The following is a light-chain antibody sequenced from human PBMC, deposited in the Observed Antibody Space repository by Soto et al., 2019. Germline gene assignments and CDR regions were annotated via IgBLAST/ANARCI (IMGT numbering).Light chain of an antibody. CDR2: AAS. J-gene: IGKJ5*01. CDR3: QHLNTYPLT. Sequence: DIQLTQSPSFLSASAGDRVTITCRASQGISNSLAWYQQKPGKAPNLLIYAASTLRSGVPSRFSGSGSGTEFTLTINSLQPEDFATYYCQHLNTYPLTFGQGTRLEIK. V-gene: IGKV1-9*01. CDR1: QGISNS.